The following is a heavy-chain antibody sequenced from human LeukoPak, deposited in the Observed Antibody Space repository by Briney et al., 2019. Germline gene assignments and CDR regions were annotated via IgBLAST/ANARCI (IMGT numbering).Heavy chain of an antibody. CDR3: AREGYYGSGSPPSLYFDY. V-gene: IGHV3-30-3*01. CDR2: TSSDLNVK. CDR1: GFTFSNYT. D-gene: IGHD3-10*01. J-gene: IGHJ4*02. Sequence: GGSLRLSCAASGFTFSNYTMYWVRQAPGKGLEWVAVTSSDLNVKLYADSVKGRFTISRDNSRSTLYLQMNSLRPEDTAIYYCAREGYYGSGSPPSLYFDYWGQGTLVTVSS.